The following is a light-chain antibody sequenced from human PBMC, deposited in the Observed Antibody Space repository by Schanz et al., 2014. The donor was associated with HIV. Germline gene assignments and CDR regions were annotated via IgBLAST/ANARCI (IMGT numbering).Light chain of an antibody. CDR3: QHYNNWPPWT. J-gene: IGKJ1*01. CDR2: STS. V-gene: IGKV3D-15*01. Sequence: ELVLTQSPVILSLSPGESATLSCRASQTVSSNSLGWYQQKRGQVPRLLIYSTSRRANGIPDRFSGSGSGTDFTLTISNLQSEDFALYYCQHYNNWPPWTFGQGTKVEIK. CDR1: QTVSSN.